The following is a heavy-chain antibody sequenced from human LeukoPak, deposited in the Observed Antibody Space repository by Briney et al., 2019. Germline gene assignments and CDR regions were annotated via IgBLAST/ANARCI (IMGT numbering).Heavy chain of an antibody. CDR1: GFTFSNYA. V-gene: IGHV4-34*01. D-gene: IGHD6-13*01. CDR2: INHSGST. Sequence: GSLRLSCAASGFTFSNYAVSWVRQAPGKGLEWIGEINHSGSTNYNPSLKSRVTISVDTSKNQFSLKLSSVTAADTAVYYCARGVGTRFISWYRGAFDIWGQGTMVTVSS. CDR3: ARGVGTRFISWYRGAFDI. J-gene: IGHJ3*02.